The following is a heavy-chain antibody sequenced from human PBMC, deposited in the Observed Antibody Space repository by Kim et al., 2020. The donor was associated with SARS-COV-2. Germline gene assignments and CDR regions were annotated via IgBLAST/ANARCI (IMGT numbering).Heavy chain of an antibody. V-gene: IGHV3-48*02. CDR2: ISSSSSTI. D-gene: IGHD3-16*02. J-gene: IGHJ4*02. Sequence: GGSLRLSCAASGFTFSSYSMNWVRQAPGKGLEWVSYISSSSSTIYYADSVKGRFTISRDNAKNSLYLQMNSLRDEDTAVYYCARDGYDYVWGSYRPPYYFDYWGQGTLVTVSS. CDR1: GFTFSSYS. CDR3: ARDGYDYVWGSYRPPYYFDY.